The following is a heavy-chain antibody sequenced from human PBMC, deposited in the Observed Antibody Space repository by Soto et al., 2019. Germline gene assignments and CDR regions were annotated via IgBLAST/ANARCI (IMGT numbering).Heavy chain of an antibody. CDR2: IYHSGST. V-gene: IGHV4-4*02. CDR3: ARSRRGAYSSGWYSPSGYYNYGIDV. Sequence: SETLSLTCAVSGGSSSSSNWWSWVRQPPGKGLEWIGEIYHSGSTNYNPSLKSRVTISVDKSKNQFSLKLSSVTAADTAMYYCARSRRGAYSSGWYSPSGYYNYGIDVWGQGTKVTVSS. J-gene: IGHJ6*02. D-gene: IGHD6-19*01. CDR1: GGSSSSSNW.